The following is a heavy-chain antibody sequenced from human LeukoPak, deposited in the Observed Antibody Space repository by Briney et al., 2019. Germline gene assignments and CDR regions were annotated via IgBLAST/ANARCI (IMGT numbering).Heavy chain of an antibody. CDR1: GGSISSSSYY. CDR3: ARRQTYQLPSERYYYYYGMDV. V-gene: IGHV4-39*01. D-gene: IGHD2-2*01. J-gene: IGHJ6*02. Sequence: SETLSLTCTVSGGSISSSSYYWGWIRQPPGKGLEWIGSIYYSGSTYYNPSLKSRVTISVDTSKNQFSLKLSSVTAADTAVYYCARRQTYQLPSERYYYYYGMDVWRQGTTVTVSS. CDR2: IYYSGST.